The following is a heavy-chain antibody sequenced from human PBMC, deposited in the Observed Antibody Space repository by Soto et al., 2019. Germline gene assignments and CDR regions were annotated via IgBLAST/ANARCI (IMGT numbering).Heavy chain of an antibody. CDR2: IVVGSGNT. CDR1: GFTFTSSA. J-gene: IGHJ6*02. V-gene: IGHV1-58*01. CDR3: AAGEDSSTWYDFDYYYYYGMDV. Sequence: ASVKVSCKASGFTFTSSAVQWVRQARGQRLEWIGWIVVGSGNTNYAQKFQERVTITRDMSTSTAYMELSSLRSEDTAVYYCAAGEDSSTWYDFDYYYYYGMDVWGQGTTVTVSS. D-gene: IGHD6-13*01.